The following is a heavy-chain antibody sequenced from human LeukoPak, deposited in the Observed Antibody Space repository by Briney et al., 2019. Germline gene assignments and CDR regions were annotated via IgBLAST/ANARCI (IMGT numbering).Heavy chain of an antibody. Sequence: SETLSLTCSVSGGSIRNYYWTWIRQPPGKGLEWIGHVSNSGSTKYNPSLMSRVTISIDTSKKHFSLKLSSVTAADTAVYYCASRAYYDSSGLDYWGQGILVTVSP. V-gene: IGHV4-59*08. CDR3: ASRAYYDSSGLDY. D-gene: IGHD3-22*01. J-gene: IGHJ4*02. CDR1: GGSIRNYY. CDR2: VSNSGST.